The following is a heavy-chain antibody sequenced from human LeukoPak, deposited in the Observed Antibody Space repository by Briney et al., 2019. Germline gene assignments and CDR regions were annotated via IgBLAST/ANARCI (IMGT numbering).Heavy chain of an antibody. CDR2: ISGSGGST. CDR3: ARGTLWFGEPNAFDI. V-gene: IGHV3-23*01. J-gene: IGHJ3*02. D-gene: IGHD3-10*01. Sequence: PGGSLRLSCAASGFTFSSYAMSWVRQAPGKGLEWVSAISGSGGSTYYADSVKGRFTISRDNSKNTLHLQMNSLRAEDTAAYYCARGTLWFGEPNAFDIWGQGTMVTVSS. CDR1: GFTFSSYA.